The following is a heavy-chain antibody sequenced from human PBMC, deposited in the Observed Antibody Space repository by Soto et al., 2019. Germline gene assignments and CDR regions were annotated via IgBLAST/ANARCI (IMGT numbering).Heavy chain of an antibody. CDR1: GGSINSGDYY. CDR2: IYFSGST. J-gene: IGHJ3*02. Sequence: PSETLSLTCTASGGSINSGDYYWSWIRQHPGKGLEWIGHIYFSGSTSYNPSLKSRVTISINTSKNKFSLKLDSVTAADTAVYYCARDDYGSNSGAFDIWGQGAMVTVSS. D-gene: IGHD4-17*01. CDR3: ARDDYGSNSGAFDI. V-gene: IGHV4-31*03.